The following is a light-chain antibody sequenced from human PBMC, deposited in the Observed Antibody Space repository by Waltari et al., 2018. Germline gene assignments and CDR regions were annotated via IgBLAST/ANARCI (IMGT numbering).Light chain of an antibody. J-gene: IGLJ2*01. CDR3: QTWDTNIVV. CDR1: SGHTSYA. V-gene: IGLV4-69*01. CDR2: VHSDGAN. Sequence: QLLVTQSPSASASLGASVKLTCSLTSGHTSYAIAWHQHQSEKGPRFLMSVHSDGANTKVDGISYLVSGSSLGAECYLHMYRLQSEDEADYYCQTWDTNIVVFGGGTKVTGL.